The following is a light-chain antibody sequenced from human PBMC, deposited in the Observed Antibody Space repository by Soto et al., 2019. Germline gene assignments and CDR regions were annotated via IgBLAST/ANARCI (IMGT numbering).Light chain of an antibody. CDR3: QQYNNYPIT. J-gene: IGKJ5*01. CDR2: DAS. V-gene: IGKV1D-13*01. CDR1: QGISSA. Sequence: AIQCTPSPSSLSASVGARVTITCRASQGISSALAWYQQKPGKAPKLLIYDASSLESGVPSRFSGSGSGTDFTLTVRSLQTEDFATYYCQQYNNYPITVGQGTQREIK.